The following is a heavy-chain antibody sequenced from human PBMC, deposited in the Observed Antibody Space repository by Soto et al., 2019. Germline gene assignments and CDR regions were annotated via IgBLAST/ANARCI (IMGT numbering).Heavy chain of an antibody. CDR1: GYTFTNYG. V-gene: IGHV1-18*01. D-gene: IGHD3-3*01. Sequence: QVQLVQSGAEVKKPGASVKVSCKASGYTFTNYGITWVRQAPGQGLEWMGWINSYNGNTHYAQKLQGRVTMTTDTSTSTAYMELRSLGSDDTAVYYCARDMVTIFGVVIKDWGQGTLVTVSS. J-gene: IGHJ4*02. CDR3: ARDMVTIFGVVIKD. CDR2: INSYNGNT.